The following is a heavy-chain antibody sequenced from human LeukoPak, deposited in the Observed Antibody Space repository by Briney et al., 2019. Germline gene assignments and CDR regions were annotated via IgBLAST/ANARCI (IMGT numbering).Heavy chain of an antibody. CDR1: GFTFSSYG. D-gene: IGHD6-19*01. J-gene: IGHJ4*02. V-gene: IGHV3-30*18. Sequence: PGGSLRLSCAASGFTFSSYGMHWVRQAPGKGLEWVAVISYDGSNKYYADSVKGRFTISRDNSKNTLYLQMNSTRAEDTAVYYCAKDHSSGWYQTFDYWGQGTLVTVSS. CDR3: AKDHSSGWYQTFDY. CDR2: ISYDGSNK.